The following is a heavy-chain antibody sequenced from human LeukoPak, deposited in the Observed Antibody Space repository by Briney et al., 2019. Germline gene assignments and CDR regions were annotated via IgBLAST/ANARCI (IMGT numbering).Heavy chain of an antibody. D-gene: IGHD3-3*01. V-gene: IGHV1-3*01. CDR3: ARRSDLFGVVIMLAY. Sequence: ASVKVSCKASGYTFTSYAMHWVRQAPGQRLEWMGWINAGNGNTKYSQKFQGRVTMTTDTSTSTAYMELRSLRSDDTAVYYCARRSDLFGVVIMLAYWGQGTLVTVSS. J-gene: IGHJ4*02. CDR1: GYTFTSYA. CDR2: INAGNGNT.